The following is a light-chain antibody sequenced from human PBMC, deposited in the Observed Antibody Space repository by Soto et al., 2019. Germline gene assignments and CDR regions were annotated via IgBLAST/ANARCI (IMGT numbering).Light chain of an antibody. CDR1: QNVDTKY. Sequence: IFLAQSACTLFXSPXGXXXXXXXXSQNVDTKYLAWYQFKPGQAPRIIIFGASGRATGIPDRFSGSGSGTDFTLTISRLEPEDFAVYYCQQYGSLSWTFGQGTKVDIK. CDR2: GAS. CDR3: QQYGSLSWT. J-gene: IGKJ1*01. V-gene: IGKV3-20*01.